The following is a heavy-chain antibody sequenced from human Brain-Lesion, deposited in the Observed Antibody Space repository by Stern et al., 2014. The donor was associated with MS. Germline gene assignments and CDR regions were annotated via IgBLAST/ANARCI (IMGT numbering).Heavy chain of an antibody. D-gene: IGHD4-17*01. V-gene: IGHV3-33*01. CDR1: GFTFSSYV. CDR3: ARDVGYGDYGTLVLGY. CDR2: IWNDGTNK. Sequence: MQLVESGGGVVQPGGSLRLSCAASGFTFSSYVMHWVRPAPGKGLEWVALIWNDGTNKFYADSVKGRFTISRGNSQNTLHLQMNSLRVEDTAVYYCARDVGYGDYGTLVLGYWGQGTLVTVSS. J-gene: IGHJ4*02.